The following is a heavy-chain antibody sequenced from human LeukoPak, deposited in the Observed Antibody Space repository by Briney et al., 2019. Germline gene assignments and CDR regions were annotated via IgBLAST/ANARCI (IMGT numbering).Heavy chain of an antibody. V-gene: IGHV4-34*01. J-gene: IGHJ6*02. CDR1: GGXFSGYY. Sequence: PSGTLSLTCAVSGGXFSGYYCSWIRQPPGKGLEWIGEINHSGSTNYNPSLKSRVTISVDTSKNQFSLKLSSVTAADTAVYYCASYYGMDVWGQGTTVTVSS. CDR2: INHSGST. CDR3: ASYYGMDV.